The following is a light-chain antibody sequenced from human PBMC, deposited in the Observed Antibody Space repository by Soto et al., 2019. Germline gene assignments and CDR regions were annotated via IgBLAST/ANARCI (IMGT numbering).Light chain of an antibody. V-gene: IGKV1-5*01. J-gene: IGKJ2*01. CDR2: DVS. CDR1: QSINTG. CDR3: QQSYKTPHT. Sequence: DIQMTQSPSTLSASIGDRVTITCRASQSINTGLAWYQQKSGKAPKLLIYDVSNLLSGVPSRFSGSGSGTNFTLTISSLQPEDFGTYYCQQSYKTPHTFGQGTKLETK.